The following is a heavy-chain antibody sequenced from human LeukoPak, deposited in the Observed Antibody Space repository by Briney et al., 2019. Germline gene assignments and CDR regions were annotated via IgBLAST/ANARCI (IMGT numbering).Heavy chain of an antibody. CDR3: ARVYRSSSGYCFDF. J-gene: IGHJ4*02. CDR2: IKQDGSEK. CDR1: GFTFSSYW. D-gene: IGHD6-6*01. V-gene: IGHV3-7*01. Sequence: GGSLRLFCAVSGFTFSSYWMSWVRQAPGKGLEWVANIKQDGSEKYYVDSVKGRFTVSRDNAKNSLYLQMNSLRAEDTAVYYWARVYRSSSGYCFDFWGQGTLVTVSS.